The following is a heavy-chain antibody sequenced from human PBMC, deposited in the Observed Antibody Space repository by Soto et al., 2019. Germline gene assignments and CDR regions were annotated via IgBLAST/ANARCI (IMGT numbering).Heavy chain of an antibody. J-gene: IGHJ4*02. D-gene: IGHD2-21*02. CDR1: GGSISSGDW. CDR2: IYYSGST. CDR3: ARRGCDSIFASLDY. V-gene: IGHV4-4*02. Sequence: QVQLQESGPGLVKPSVTLSLTCAVSGGSISSGDWCWSWVRQSPGKGREWSGEIYYSGSTTYDPSLKTRVPISADQSENQFSQRQSSVYSGATAGYYCARRGCDSIFASLDYWGQGTLATVSS.